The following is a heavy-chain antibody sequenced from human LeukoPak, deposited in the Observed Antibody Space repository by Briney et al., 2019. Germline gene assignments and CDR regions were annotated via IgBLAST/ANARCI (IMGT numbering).Heavy chain of an antibody. V-gene: IGHV3-21*01. Sequence: GGSLRLSCAASGFTFSSYNMNWVRQAPGKGLEWVSSISSASRSYIYYADSVKGRFTISRDNAKNSLYLQMNSLRAEDTAVYYCAREHSGYDFPGRDYYYMDVWGKGTTVTVSS. J-gene: IGHJ6*03. CDR3: AREHSGYDFPGRDYYYMDV. CDR1: GFTFSSYN. CDR2: ISSASRSYI. D-gene: IGHD5-12*01.